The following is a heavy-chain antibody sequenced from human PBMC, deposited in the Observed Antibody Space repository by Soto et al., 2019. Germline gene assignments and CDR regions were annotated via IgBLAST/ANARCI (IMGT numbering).Heavy chain of an antibody. CDR2: INAGNGNT. D-gene: IGHD2-8*01. J-gene: IGHJ4*02. V-gene: IGHV1-3*01. CDR3: AILDCTNGVCYRTADY. CDR1: GYTFTSYA. Sequence: EASVKVSCKASGYTFTSYAMHWVRQAPGQRLEWMGWINAGNGNTKYSQKFQGRVTITRDTSASTAYMELSSLRSEDTAVYYCAILDCTNGVCYRTADYWGQGTLVTVSS.